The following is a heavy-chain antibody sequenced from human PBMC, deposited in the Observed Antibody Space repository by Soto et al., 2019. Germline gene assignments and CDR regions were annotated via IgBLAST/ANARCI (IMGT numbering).Heavy chain of an antibody. J-gene: IGHJ4*02. V-gene: IGHV4-30-2*01. CDR3: ARAGGLGAVAVDY. D-gene: IGHD6-19*01. Sequence: QLQLQESGSGLVKPSQTLSLTCAVSGGSISSGGYSWSWIRQPPGKGLEWIGYIYHSGSTYYNPSLKSRVTISVDRSKNQFSLTLSPVTAADTAVYYCARAGGLGAVAVDYGGQGTLVTVSS. CDR2: IYHSGST. CDR1: GGSISSGGYS.